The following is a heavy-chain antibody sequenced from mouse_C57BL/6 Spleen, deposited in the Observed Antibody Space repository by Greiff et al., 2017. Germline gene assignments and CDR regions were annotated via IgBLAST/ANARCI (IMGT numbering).Heavy chain of an antibody. CDR2: IWGGGST. J-gene: IGHJ4*01. CDR1: GFSLTSYG. CDR3: AKRNSNGYYYAMDY. V-gene: IGHV2-9*01. D-gene: IGHD2-5*01. Sequence: VQLQESGPGLVAPSQSLSITCTVSGFSLTSYGVDWVRQPPGKGLEWLGVIWGGGSTNYNSAPMSRLIISNDNTKSQVFLKMNSLQTDDTAMYYCAKRNSNGYYYAMDYWGQGTSVTVSS.